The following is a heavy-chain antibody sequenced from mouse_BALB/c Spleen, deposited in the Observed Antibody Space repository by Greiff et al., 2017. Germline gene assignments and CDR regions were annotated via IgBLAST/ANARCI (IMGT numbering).Heavy chain of an antibody. Sequence: EVQGVESGGGLVKPGGSLKLSCAASGFTFSDYYMYWVRQTPEKRLEWVATISDGGSYTYYPDSVKGRFTISRDNAKNNLYLQMSSLKSEDTAMFYCARETEGSRCAYWGQGTLVTVSA. CDR3: ARETEGSRCAY. V-gene: IGHV5-4*02. CDR1: GFTFSDYY. J-gene: IGHJ3*01. CDR2: ISDGGSYT. D-gene: IGHD1-1*01.